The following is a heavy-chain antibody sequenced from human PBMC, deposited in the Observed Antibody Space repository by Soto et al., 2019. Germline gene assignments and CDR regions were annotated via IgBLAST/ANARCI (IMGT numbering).Heavy chain of an antibody. Sequence: GGSLRLSCAASGLTFSNFGMNWVRQAPGKGLEWVSFISSSSDYIYYADSAKGRFTISRDNAKNSLYLQMNSLRAEDTAVYYLAREGRSGWFYFDSWGQGTLVTVSS. CDR2: ISSSSDYI. D-gene: IGHD6-19*01. J-gene: IGHJ4*02. CDR1: GLTFSNFG. V-gene: IGHV3-21*01. CDR3: AREGRSGWFYFDS.